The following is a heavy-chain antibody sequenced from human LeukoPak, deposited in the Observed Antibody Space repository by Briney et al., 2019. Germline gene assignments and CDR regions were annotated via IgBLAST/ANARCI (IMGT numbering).Heavy chain of an antibody. J-gene: IGHJ4*02. CDR3: ARDQPSCWYYFDY. V-gene: IGHV3-48*03. D-gene: IGHD2-2*01. CDR1: GFTFSSYE. CDR2: ITRSGDTI. Sequence: PGGSLRLSCAASGFTFSSYEMNWVRQAPGKGLEWVSYITRSGDTIYYADSVKGRFTISRDNAKNSLYLQMNSLRAEDTAVYYCARDQPSCWYYFDYWGQGTLVTVSS.